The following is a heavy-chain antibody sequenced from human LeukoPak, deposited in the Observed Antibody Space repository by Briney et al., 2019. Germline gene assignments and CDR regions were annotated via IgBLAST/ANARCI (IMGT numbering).Heavy chain of an antibody. D-gene: IGHD5-18*01. CDR1: GYTFTGYY. Sequence: AAVNVSCKASGYTFTGYYMHWVRQAPGQGLEWMGWINPNSGGANSAQQLQSRVSMNRETSIRTAYMELSRLRSDHTAVYYCARDIVMVTYGVDPWGQGTLVT. CDR3: ARDIVMVTYGVDP. J-gene: IGHJ5*02. V-gene: IGHV1-2*02. CDR2: INPNSGGA.